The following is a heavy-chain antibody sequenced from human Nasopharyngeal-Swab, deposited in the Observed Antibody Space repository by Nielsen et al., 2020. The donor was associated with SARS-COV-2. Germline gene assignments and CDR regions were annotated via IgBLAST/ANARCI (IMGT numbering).Heavy chain of an antibody. D-gene: IGHD2-2*01. CDR3: ARENQEYANLLIVY. V-gene: IGHV7-4-1*02. CDR1: GYTFTSNV. CDR2: ISTKTGAP. Sequence: ASVKVSCKASGYTFTSNVLNWVRQAPGQGPEYIGWISTKTGAPTYAQAFTGRFVISLDTSVSTTYLQISSLKADDTAVYYCARENQEYANLLIVYWGQGTQVTVSS. J-gene: IGHJ4*02.